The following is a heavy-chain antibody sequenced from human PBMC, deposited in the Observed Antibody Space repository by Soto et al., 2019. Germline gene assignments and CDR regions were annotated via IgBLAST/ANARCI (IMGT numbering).Heavy chain of an antibody. Sequence: GSGPTLVNPTETLTLTCTVSGFSLSNARMGVSWIRQPPGKALEWLAHIFSNDEKSYSTSLKSRLTISKDTSKSQVVLTMINMDPVDTATYYCARNRGYSYGYCDYWGQGXLVTVSS. D-gene: IGHD5-18*01. J-gene: IGHJ4*02. CDR1: GFSLSNARMG. CDR3: ARNRGYSYGYCDY. CDR2: IFSNDEK. V-gene: IGHV2-26*01.